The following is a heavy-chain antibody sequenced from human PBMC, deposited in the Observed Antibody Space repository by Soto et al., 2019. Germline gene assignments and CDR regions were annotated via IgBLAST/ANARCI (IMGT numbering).Heavy chain of an antibody. CDR3: ARDKTQGAGWFDP. CDR1: GLEVSYNY. CDR2: LYNSETT. V-gene: IGHV3-53*01. J-gene: IGHJ5*02. Sequence: LRLSCAASGLEVSYNYMNWVRQAPGKGLEWVSVLYNSETTYYAESVKGRFTISRDTVKNTVYLEMNNLRVDDTAVYYCARDKTQGAGWFDPWGRGTLVTVSS.